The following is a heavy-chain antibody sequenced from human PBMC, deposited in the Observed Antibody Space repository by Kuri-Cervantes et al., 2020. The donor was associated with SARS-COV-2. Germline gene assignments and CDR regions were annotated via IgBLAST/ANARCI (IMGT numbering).Heavy chain of an antibody. CDR3: GKEGGHNEIDY. V-gene: IGHV3-23*01. D-gene: IGHD5-24*01. CDR2: IGSYGVTT. J-gene: IGHJ4*02. CDR1: GFTFSSYD. Sequence: GESLKISCAASGFTFSSYDMSRVRQAPGKGLEWVAGIGSYGVTTYYADSVKGRFAVSRDNSKNTLSLQMNSLRAEDTAVYYCGKEGGHNEIDYWGQGTLVTVSS.